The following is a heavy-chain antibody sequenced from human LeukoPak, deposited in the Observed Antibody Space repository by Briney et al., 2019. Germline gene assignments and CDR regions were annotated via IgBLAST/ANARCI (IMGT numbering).Heavy chain of an antibody. Sequence: SETLSLTCAVYGGSFSGYYWSWIRQPPGKGLEWIGEINHSGSTNYNPSLKSRVTISVDTSKNQFSLKLSSVTAADTAVYYCARGGVRYYYGSGSYYNHWGQGTLVTVSS. D-gene: IGHD3-10*01. CDR1: GGSFSGYY. CDR3: ARGGVRYYYGSGSYYNH. V-gene: IGHV4-34*01. J-gene: IGHJ5*02. CDR2: INHSGST.